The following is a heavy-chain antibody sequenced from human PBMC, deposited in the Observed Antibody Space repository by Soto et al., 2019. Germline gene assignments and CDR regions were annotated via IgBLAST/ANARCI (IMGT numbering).Heavy chain of an antibody. V-gene: IGHV1-18*01. CDR2: ISAYNDNT. J-gene: IGHJ6*02. CDR1: DYTFTNYG. D-gene: IGHD3-10*01. Sequence: QVQLAQSGAEVKKPGASVKVSCKASDYTFTNYGITWVRQAPGQGLEWMGWISAYNDNTNYAQNLQGRVTMTTDTPTSTSNMELRSLRSDDTAVYYCARVGSLGGSDDYYYGMDVWGQGTTVTVSS. CDR3: ARVGSLGGSDDYYYGMDV.